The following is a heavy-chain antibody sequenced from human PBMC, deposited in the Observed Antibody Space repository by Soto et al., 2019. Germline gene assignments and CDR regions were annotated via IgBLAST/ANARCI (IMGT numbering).Heavy chain of an antibody. CDR1: GFTFSSHT. Sequence: EVQLVESGGGLVKPGGSLRLSCEASGFTFSSHTLTWVRQAPGKGLEWVSSISSTSGYIHYADSVKGRFTISRDNAKNSLYLQMNSLRAEDTALYYCAGRIAAGGGLDVWGQGTTVSVSS. CDR2: ISSTSGYI. V-gene: IGHV3-21*02. D-gene: IGHD6-13*01. CDR3: AGRIAAGGGLDV. J-gene: IGHJ6*02.